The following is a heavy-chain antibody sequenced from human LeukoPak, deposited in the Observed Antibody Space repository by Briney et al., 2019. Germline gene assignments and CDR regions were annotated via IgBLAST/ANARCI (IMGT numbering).Heavy chain of an antibody. V-gene: IGHV3-23*01. J-gene: IGHJ4*02. CDR3: AKEGLYYYDSSGYSADFDY. CDR2: ISGSGGST. Sequence: GGSLRLSCAASGFTFSSYAMSWVRQAPGKGLEWVSAISGSGGSTYYADSVKGRFTISRDNSKNTLCLQMNSLRAEDTAVYYCAKEGLYYYDSSGYSADFDYWGQGTLVTVSS. D-gene: IGHD3-22*01. CDR1: GFTFSSYA.